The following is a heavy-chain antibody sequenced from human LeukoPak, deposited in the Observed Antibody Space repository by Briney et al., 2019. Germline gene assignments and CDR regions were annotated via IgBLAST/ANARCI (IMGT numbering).Heavy chain of an antibody. J-gene: IGHJ4*02. CDR2: IYHSGST. CDR3: ARSGTIRLFDY. Sequence: SETLSLTCAVSGGSISSSNWWSGGRRPPGKGLEGIGEIYHSGSTNYNPSLKSRVTISVDKSKNQFSLKLSSVTAADTAVYYCARSGTIRLFDYWGQGTLVTVSS. V-gene: IGHV4-4*02. CDR1: GGSISSSNW. D-gene: IGHD2-2*01.